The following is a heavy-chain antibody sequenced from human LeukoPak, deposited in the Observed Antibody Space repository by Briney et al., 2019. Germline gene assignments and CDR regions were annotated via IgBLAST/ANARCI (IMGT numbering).Heavy chain of an antibody. V-gene: IGHV1-2*02. J-gene: IGHJ4*02. CDR2: INPNSGGT. Sequence: ASVKVSCKASGYTFTGYYMHWVRQAPGQGLEWMGWINPNSGGTNYAQKFQGRVTMTRDTSISTAYMELSRLRSDDTAVYYCARGEGSSGWYGQRAFDYWGQGTLVTVSS. D-gene: IGHD6-19*01. CDR3: ARGEGSSGWYGQRAFDY. CDR1: GYTFTGYY.